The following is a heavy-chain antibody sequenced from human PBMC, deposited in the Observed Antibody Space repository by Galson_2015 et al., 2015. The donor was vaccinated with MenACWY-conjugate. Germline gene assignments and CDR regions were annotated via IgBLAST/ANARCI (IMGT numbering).Heavy chain of an antibody. D-gene: IGHD3-10*01. V-gene: IGHV3-20*04. Sequence: SLRLSCAASAFKFDDYGMNWVRQAPGKGLEWVSGIDWNGASTGYADSVKGRFKISRDNAKNSLYLEMSSLRAEDTALYYCARDSYYASGSFYNDYWGQGTLVTVSS. J-gene: IGHJ4*02. CDR3: ARDSYYASGSFYNDY. CDR1: AFKFDDYG. CDR2: IDWNGAST.